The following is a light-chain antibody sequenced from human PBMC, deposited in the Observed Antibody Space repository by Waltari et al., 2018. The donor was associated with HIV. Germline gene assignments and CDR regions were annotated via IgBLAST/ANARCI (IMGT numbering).Light chain of an antibody. CDR2: WAS. CDR3: QQYYSTPSRYT. V-gene: IGKV4-1*01. J-gene: IGKJ2*01. Sequence: DIVMTQSPDSLAVSLGERATINCKSRQSVLYTSNNKNYLAWYQQKPGQPPRLLIYWASTRELGVPDRFSGSGSGTDFTLTISSLQAEDVAVYYCQQYYSTPSRYTFGQGTKLEIK. CDR1: QSVLYTSNNKNY.